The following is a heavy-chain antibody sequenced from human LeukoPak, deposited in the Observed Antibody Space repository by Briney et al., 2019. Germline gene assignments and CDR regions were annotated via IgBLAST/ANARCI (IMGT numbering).Heavy chain of an antibody. CDR3: AKDPRPGYDSGWSYFDQ. CDR1: GFTFSSYS. D-gene: IGHD6-19*01. Sequence: GGSLRLSCAASGFTFSSYSMNWVRQAPGKGLEWVSSISSSSSYIYYADSVKGRFTISRDNAKNSLSLQMNSLRAEGTAVYFCAKDPRPGYDSGWSYFDQWGQGIPVTVSS. CDR2: ISSSSSYI. V-gene: IGHV3-21*04. J-gene: IGHJ4*02.